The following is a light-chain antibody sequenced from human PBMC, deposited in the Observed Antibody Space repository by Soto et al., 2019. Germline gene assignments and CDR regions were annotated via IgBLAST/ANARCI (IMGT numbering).Light chain of an antibody. J-gene: IGKJ2*01. CDR1: QSVLYNSNSKNY. Sequence: DIVMTQSPDSLAVSLGERATINCKSSQSVLYNSNSKNYLAWYQQKPGQPPKLLIYSASTRESGVPDRFSGSGSGTDFTLTISSLQAEDVAVYYCQQYYSTPYTFGQGTKLEIK. V-gene: IGKV4-1*01. CDR2: SAS. CDR3: QQYYSTPYT.